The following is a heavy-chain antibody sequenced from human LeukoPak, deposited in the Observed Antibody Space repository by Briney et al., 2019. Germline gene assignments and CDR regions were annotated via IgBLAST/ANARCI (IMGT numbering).Heavy chain of an antibody. D-gene: IGHD1-1*01. J-gene: IGHJ4*02. CDR2: SGISGGT. CDR1: GFTFSDHY. V-gene: IGHV3-23*01. CDR3: AKRSSSTTYYFDN. Sequence: PGGSLRLSCAASGFTFSDHYMDWVRQAPGKGLEWVSTSGISGGTYYSDSVKGRFTIYRDKSKNTLYLQMNSLGAEDTALYYCAKRSSSTTYYFDNWGQGTLVTVSS.